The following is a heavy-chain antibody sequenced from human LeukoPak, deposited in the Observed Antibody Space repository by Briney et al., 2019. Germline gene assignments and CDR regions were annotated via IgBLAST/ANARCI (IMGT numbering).Heavy chain of an antibody. CDR2: ISSGGTTI. Sequence: QPGGSLRLSCAASGFTFSSYEMNWVRQAPGKGLKWVSYISSGGTTIYYADSVKGRFTISRDNAKNSLYLQMNSLRAEDTAVYYCARVVGANGFDYWGQGTLVTVSS. CDR3: ARVVGANGFDY. J-gene: IGHJ4*02. CDR1: GFTFSSYE. V-gene: IGHV3-48*03. D-gene: IGHD1-26*01.